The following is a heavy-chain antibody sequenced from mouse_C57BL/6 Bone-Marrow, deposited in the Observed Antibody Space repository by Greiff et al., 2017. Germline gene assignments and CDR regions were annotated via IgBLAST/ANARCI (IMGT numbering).Heavy chain of an antibody. CDR3: TTDYSKGYYFDY. D-gene: IGHD2-5*01. CDR2: IDPENGDT. Sequence: VQLQQSGAELVRPGASVKLSCTASGFNIKDDYMHWVKQRPEQGLEWIGWIDPENGDTEYASKFQGKATITADTSSNTAYLQLSSLTSEDTAVYYCTTDYSKGYYFDYWGKGTTLTVSS. CDR1: GFNIKDDY. V-gene: IGHV14-4*01. J-gene: IGHJ2*01.